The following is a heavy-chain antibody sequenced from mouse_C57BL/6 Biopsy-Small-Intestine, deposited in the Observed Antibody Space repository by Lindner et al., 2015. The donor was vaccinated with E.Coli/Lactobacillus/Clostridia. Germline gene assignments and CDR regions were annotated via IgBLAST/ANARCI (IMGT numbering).Heavy chain of an antibody. V-gene: IGHV1-54*01. D-gene: IGHD2-1*01. J-gene: IGHJ4*01. CDR2: INPGSGGT. Sequence: VQLQESGAELVRPGTSVKVSCKASGYAFTNYLIEWVKQRPGQGLEWIGVINPGSGGTNYNEKFKGKATLTADKSSSTAYMQLSSLTSEDSAVYFCAREVYGNYYAMDYWGQGTSVTVSS. CDR3: AREVYGNYYAMDY. CDR1: GYAFTNYL.